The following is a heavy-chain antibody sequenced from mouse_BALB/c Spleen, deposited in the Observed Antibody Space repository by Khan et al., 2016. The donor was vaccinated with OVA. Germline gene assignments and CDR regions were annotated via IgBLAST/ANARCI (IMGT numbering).Heavy chain of an antibody. CDR3: TNGNYGWFAY. J-gene: IGHJ3*01. CDR2: ISSAATYT. D-gene: IGHD2-1*01. V-gene: IGHV5-9-1*01. Sequence: EVELVESGGGLVEPGGSLKLSCAASGFTFSSFVMSWVRQTPEKRLEWVATISSAATYTYYPDSIKGRFTISRDNAKNTLYLHMNSLRSDDTAIYYCTNGNYGWFAYGGLGTLVTVST. CDR1: GFTFSSFV.